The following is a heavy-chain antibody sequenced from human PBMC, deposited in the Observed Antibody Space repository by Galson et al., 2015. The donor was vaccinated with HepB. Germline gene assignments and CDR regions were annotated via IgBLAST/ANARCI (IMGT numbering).Heavy chain of an antibody. CDR1: GYSFTSYG. D-gene: IGHD5-18*01. V-gene: IGHV1-18*01. Sequence: SVKVSCKASGYSFTSYGISWVRQAPGQGLEWMGWISAYNGNTNYAQKLQGRVTMTTDTSTSTAYMELRSLRSDDTAVYYCARGNDGYGNFDYWGQGILVTVSS. CDR3: ARGNDGYGNFDY. CDR2: ISAYNGNT. J-gene: IGHJ4*02.